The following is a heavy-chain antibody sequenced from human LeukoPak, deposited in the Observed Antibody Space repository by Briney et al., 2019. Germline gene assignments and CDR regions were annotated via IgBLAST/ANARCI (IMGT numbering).Heavy chain of an antibody. CDR1: GFTFSSYA. V-gene: IGHV3-23*01. J-gene: IGHJ4*02. Sequence: PGGSLRLSCAASGFTFSSYAMSWVRQAPGKGLEWVSAISGSGGSTYYADSVKGRFTISRDNSKNTLYLQMNSLRAEDTAVYYCAKDRPSPGYSSGWYDYFDYWGQGTLVTVYS. CDR2: ISGSGGST. CDR3: AKDRPSPGYSSGWYDYFDY. D-gene: IGHD6-19*01.